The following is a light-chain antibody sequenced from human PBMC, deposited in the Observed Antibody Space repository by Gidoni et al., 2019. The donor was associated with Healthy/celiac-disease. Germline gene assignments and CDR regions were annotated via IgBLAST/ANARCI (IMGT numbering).Light chain of an antibody. CDR1: ALPKQY. CDR3: QSADSSGTSWV. J-gene: IGLJ3*02. Sequence: SYELTQPPSVSVYPGQTARITCSGDALPKQYAYWYQQKPGQAPGLVIYKDSERPSGIPERFSGSSSGTTVTLTISGVQAEDEADYYCQSADSSGTSWVFGGGTKLTVL. CDR2: KDS. V-gene: IGLV3-25*03.